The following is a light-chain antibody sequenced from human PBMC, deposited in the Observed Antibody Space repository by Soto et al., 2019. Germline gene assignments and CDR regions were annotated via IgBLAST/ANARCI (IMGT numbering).Light chain of an antibody. J-gene: IGLJ1*01. Sequence: SALTQPPSASGSPGQSVAISCTGTSSDVGGYNYVSWYQQHPGKAPKLMIYEVNKRPSGVPDRFSGSKSGNTASLTVSGLQAEDEADYYCSSYAGSSNVFGIGTKVTVL. CDR2: EVN. CDR3: SSYAGSSNV. CDR1: SSDVGGYNY. V-gene: IGLV2-8*01.